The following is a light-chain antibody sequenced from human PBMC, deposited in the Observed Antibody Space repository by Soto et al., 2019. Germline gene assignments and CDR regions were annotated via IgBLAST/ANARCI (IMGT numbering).Light chain of an antibody. CDR3: IQALQTLYT. CDR1: QSLLHSNGYNY. CDR2: LGS. Sequence: DIVMTQSPLSLPVTPGESASISCRSSQSLLHSNGYNYLDWYLQKPGQSPQLLIYLGSNRASGVPDRFSGRGSGTDFTLKISRVEAEDVGVYYCIQALQTLYTFGQGTKLEIK. V-gene: IGKV2-28*01. J-gene: IGKJ2*01.